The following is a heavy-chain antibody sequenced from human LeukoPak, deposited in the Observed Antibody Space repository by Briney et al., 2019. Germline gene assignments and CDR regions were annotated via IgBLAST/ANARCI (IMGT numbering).Heavy chain of an antibody. CDR1: GFTFSDYY. CDR3: ARCDSSGYYFYYYYYMDV. J-gene: IGHJ6*03. D-gene: IGHD3-22*01. Sequence: PGGSLRLSCAASGFTFSDYYMSWIRQAPGKGLEWVSYMSSSGSTIYYADSVKGRFTISRDNAKNSLYLQMNSLRAEDTAVYYCARCDSSGYYFYYYYYMDVWGKGTTVTVSS. CDR2: MSSSGSTI. V-gene: IGHV3-11*04.